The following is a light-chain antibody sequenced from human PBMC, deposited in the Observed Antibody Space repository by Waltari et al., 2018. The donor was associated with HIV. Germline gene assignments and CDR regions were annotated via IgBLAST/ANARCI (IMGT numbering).Light chain of an antibody. CDR1: QAISTY. CDR2: SAS. V-gene: IGKV1-39*01. Sequence: DIQMTQSPSSLPASLGDNVVITCPASQAISTYFNWYQKRPGKAPVLLVYSASTLQPGAPSRFRGSGSGRDFSLSISGLQTEDFATYFCQQSYGSPFNFGPGTK. J-gene: IGKJ3*01. CDR3: QQSYGSPFN.